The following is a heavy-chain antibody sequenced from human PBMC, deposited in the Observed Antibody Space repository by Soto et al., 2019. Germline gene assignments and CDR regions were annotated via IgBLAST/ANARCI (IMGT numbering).Heavy chain of an antibody. Sequence: QVQLVQSGAEVKKPGSSVKVSCKASGGTFSSYTISWVRQAPGQGLEWMGRIIPILGIANYAQKFQGRVTITADKSTSTAYMELSSLRSEDTAVYYCARGSIKTQTYYYGMDVWGQGTTVTVSS. CDR3: ARGSIKTQTYYYGMDV. CDR1: GGTFSSYT. V-gene: IGHV1-69*02. CDR2: IIPILGIA. J-gene: IGHJ6*02. D-gene: IGHD1-20*01.